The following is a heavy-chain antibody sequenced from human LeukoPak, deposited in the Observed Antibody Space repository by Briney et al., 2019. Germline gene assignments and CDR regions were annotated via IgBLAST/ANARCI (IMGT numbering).Heavy chain of an antibody. CDR2: IKQDGSEK. V-gene: IGHV3-7*03. J-gene: IGHJ4*02. D-gene: IGHD5-12*01. CDR1: GFTFSSYW. Sequence: PGGSLRLSCAASGFTFSSYWMSWVRQAPGKGLEWVANIKQDGSEKYYVESVKGRFTISRDNAKNSLYLQMNSLRAEDAAVYYCARERPIVADVDLDYWGQGTLVTVSS. CDR3: ARERPIVADVDLDY.